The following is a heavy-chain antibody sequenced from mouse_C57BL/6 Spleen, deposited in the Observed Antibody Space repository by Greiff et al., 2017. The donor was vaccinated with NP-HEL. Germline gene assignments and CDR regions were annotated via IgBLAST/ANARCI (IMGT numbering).Heavy chain of an antibody. V-gene: IGHV5-9-1*02. D-gene: IGHD1-1*01. CDR2: ISSGGDYI. J-gene: IGHJ3*01. CDR1: GFTFSSYA. Sequence: EVKLVESGEGLVKPGGSLKLSCAASGFTFSSYAMSWVRQTPEKRLEWVAYISSGGDYIYYADTVKGRFTISRDNARNTLYLQRSSLKSEDTAMYYCTRADDGYGSSPWFAYWGQGTLVTVSA. CDR3: TRADDGYGSSPWFAY.